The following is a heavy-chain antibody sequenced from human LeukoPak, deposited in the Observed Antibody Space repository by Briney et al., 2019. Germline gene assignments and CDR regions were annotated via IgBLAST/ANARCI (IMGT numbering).Heavy chain of an antibody. CDR3: AGAAYDNSGYLTL. CDR1: GFTFSSYG. Sequence: GGSLRLSCVASGFTFSSYGMHWVRQAPGKGLEWVAVIWYDGTNKYYADSVKGRFTISRDSSKNTLYLQMNSLRAEDTAVYYCAGAAYDNSGYLTLWGQGTLVTVSS. V-gene: IGHV3-33*01. CDR2: IWYDGTNK. D-gene: IGHD3-22*01. J-gene: IGHJ4*02.